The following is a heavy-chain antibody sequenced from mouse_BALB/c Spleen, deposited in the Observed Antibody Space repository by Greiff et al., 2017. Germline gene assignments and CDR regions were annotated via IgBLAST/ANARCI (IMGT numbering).Heavy chain of an antibody. V-gene: IGHV5-6-3*01. CDR2: INSNGGST. J-gene: IGHJ2*01. D-gene: IGHD1-2*01. CDR1: GFTFSSYG. Sequence: DVMLVESGGGLVQPGGSLKLSCAASGFTFSSYGMSWVRQTPDKRLELVATINSNGGSTYYPDSVKGRLTISRDNAKNTLYLQMSSLKSEDTAMYYCARDTRLYYFDYWGQGTTLTVSS. CDR3: ARDTRLYYFDY.